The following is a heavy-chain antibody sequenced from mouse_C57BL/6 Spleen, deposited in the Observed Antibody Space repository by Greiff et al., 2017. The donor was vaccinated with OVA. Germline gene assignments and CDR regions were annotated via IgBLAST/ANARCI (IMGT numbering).Heavy chain of an antibody. J-gene: IGHJ2*01. V-gene: IGHV7-3*01. D-gene: IGHD2-4*01. CDR1: GFTFTDYY. Sequence: EVMLVESGGGLVQPGGSLSLSCAASGFTFTDYYMSWVRQPPGKALEWLGFIRNKANGYTTEYSASVKGRFTISRDNSQSILYLQMNALRAEDSATYYCARYLYYDYGDPLYYFDYWGQGTTLTVSS. CDR3: ARYLYYDYGDPLYYFDY. CDR2: IRNKANGYTT.